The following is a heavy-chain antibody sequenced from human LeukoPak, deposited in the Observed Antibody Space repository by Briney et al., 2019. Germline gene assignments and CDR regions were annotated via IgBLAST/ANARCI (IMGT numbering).Heavy chain of an antibody. V-gene: IGHV4-59*08. Sequence: PSETLSLTCTVSGGSISSYYWSWIRQPPGKGLEWIAYTSDIGGINYNPSLKSRVTISLDTSKNQFSLKLSSVTAADTAVYYCAGHHPRNTVDFWGQGTLVTVSS. J-gene: IGHJ4*02. CDR3: AGHHPRNTVDF. CDR2: TSDIGGI. D-gene: IGHD2/OR15-2a*01. CDR1: GGSISSYY.